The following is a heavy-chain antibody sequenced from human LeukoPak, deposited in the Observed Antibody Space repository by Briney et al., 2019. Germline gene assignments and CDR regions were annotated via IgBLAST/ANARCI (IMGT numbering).Heavy chain of an antibody. Sequence: PGGSLRLSCAASGLTFSDAWMNWVRQAPGKGLEWVGRIKSNTEGGTTDYVAPVKGRFTISRDDSKNTVYLQMNSLKTEDTAVYYCTTDPWHGLDVWGQGTTVTVSS. D-gene: IGHD5-12*01. CDR2: IKSNTEGGTT. CDR1: GLTFSDAW. V-gene: IGHV3-15*07. CDR3: TTDPWHGLDV. J-gene: IGHJ6*02.